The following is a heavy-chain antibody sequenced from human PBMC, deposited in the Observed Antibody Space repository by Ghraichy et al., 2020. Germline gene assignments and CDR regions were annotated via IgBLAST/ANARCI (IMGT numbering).Heavy chain of an antibody. D-gene: IGHD2-2*02. J-gene: IGHJ4*02. CDR2: IYYSGST. CDR3: AITPCSTTSCYTDRYGYFFDY. Sequence: SETLSLTCTVSGGSISSSSFYWAWIRQPPGKGLEWIGGIYYSGSTYYNPSLKSRVTISVDTSKNQFSLKLSSVTAADTAVYYCAITPCSTTSCYTDRYGYFFDYWGQGTLVTVSS. CDR1: GGSISSSSFY. V-gene: IGHV4-39*01.